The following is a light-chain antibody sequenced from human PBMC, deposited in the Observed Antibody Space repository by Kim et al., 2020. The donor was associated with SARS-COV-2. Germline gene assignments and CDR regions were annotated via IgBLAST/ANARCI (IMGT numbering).Light chain of an antibody. V-gene: IGLV3-25*03. CDR2: KDS. J-gene: IGLJ2*01. CDR1: ALPKQY. Sequence: PGQMARITCSGDALPKQYAYWYQQKPGQAPVLVIYKDSERPSGIPERFSGSSSGTTVTLTISGVQAEDEADYYCQSADSSGTYVVFGGGTQLTVL. CDR3: QSADSSGTYVV.